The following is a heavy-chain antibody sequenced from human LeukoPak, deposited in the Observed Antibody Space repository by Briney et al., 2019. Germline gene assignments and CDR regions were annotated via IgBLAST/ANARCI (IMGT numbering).Heavy chain of an antibody. J-gene: IGHJ4*02. D-gene: IGHD3-22*01. CDR1: GGSFSGYY. V-gene: IGHV4-34*01. CDR3: ARGWGDDSSGYHVYYFDY. Sequence: SETLSLTCAVYGGSFSGYYWSWIRQPPGKGLEWIGEINHSGSTNYNPSLKSRVTLSVDTSKNQFSLKLSSVTAADTAVYYCARGWGDDSSGYHVYYFDYWGQGTLVTVSS. CDR2: INHSGST.